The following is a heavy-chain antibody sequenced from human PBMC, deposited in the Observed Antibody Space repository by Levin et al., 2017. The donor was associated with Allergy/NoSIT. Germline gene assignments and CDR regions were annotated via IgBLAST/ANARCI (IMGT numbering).Heavy chain of an antibody. Sequence: GGSLRLSCAASGFTFSSYWMSWVRQAPGKGLEWVANIKQDGSEKYYVDSVKGRFTISRDNAKNSLYLQMNSLRVEDTAVYYCARDGEAVVGSLDYWGQGTLVTVSS. CDR2: IKQDGSEK. D-gene: IGHD6-19*01. CDR3: ARDGEAVVGSLDY. J-gene: IGHJ4*02. V-gene: IGHV3-7*01. CDR1: GFTFSSYW.